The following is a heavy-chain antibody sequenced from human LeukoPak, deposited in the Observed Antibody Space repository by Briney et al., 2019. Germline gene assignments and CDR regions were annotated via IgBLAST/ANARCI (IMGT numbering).Heavy chain of an antibody. J-gene: IGHJ4*02. Sequence: PGGSLRLSCVASGFTFSSSSLNWVRQAPGKGLEWVSSISSSSSYIYYADSVKGRFTISRDNAKKSLYLQMNSLRAEDTAVYYCARGTLWFPIDYWGQGILVTVSS. CDR2: ISSSSSYI. V-gene: IGHV3-21*01. CDR3: ARGTLWFPIDY. CDR1: GFTFSSSS. D-gene: IGHD3-10*01.